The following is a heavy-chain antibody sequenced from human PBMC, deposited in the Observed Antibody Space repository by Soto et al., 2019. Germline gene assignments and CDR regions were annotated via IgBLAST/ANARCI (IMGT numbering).Heavy chain of an antibody. CDR3: ATRSYYDILTGYSHFDY. CDR1: GGSISSSSYY. J-gene: IGHJ4*02. CDR2: IYYSGST. D-gene: IGHD3-9*01. Sequence: QLQLQESGPGLVKPSETLSLTCTVSGGSISSSSYYWGWIRQPPGKGLEWIGSIYYSGSTYYNPSLKSRVTISVDTAKNQFSLKLSSVTAADTAVYYCATRSYYDILTGYSHFDYWGQGTLVTVSS. V-gene: IGHV4-39*01.